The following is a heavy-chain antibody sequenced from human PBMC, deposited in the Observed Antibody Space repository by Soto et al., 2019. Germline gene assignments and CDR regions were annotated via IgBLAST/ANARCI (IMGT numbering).Heavy chain of an antibody. CDR1: GGTFSSYA. J-gene: IGHJ4*02. CDR2: IIPIFGTA. CDR3: ASKVQGITIFGVVPYYFDY. V-gene: IGHV1-69*13. Sequence: ASVKVSCKASGGTFSSYAISWVRQAPGQGLEWMGGIIPIFGTANYAQKFQGRVTITADESTSTAYMELSSLRSEDTAVYYCASKVQGITIFGVVPYYFDYWGQGTLVTVSS. D-gene: IGHD3-3*01.